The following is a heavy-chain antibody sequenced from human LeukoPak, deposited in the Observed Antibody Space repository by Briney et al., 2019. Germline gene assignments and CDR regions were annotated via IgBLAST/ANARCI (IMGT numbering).Heavy chain of an antibody. V-gene: IGHV4-59*01. J-gene: IGHJ5*02. D-gene: IGHD2-21*02. Sequence: SETLSLTCSVSGGSINGNCWTWIRQPPGKGLEWIGYIYDDGTTNYNPSLESRLTMSIDRSASHFSLTLRSVTAADTAVYYCARVFRGAVTANWFDLWGQGTLVSVSS. CDR2: IYDDGTT. CDR1: GGSINGNC. CDR3: ARVFRGAVTANWFDL.